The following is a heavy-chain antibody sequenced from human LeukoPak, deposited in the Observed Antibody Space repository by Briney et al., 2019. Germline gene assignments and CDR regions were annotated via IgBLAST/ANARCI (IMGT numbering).Heavy chain of an antibody. CDR2: IYYSGST. D-gene: IGHD3-9*01. J-gene: IGHJ4*02. Sequence: PSETLSLTCAVYGGSFSGYYWSWIRQHPGKGLEWIGYIYYSGSTYYNPSLKSRVTISVDTSKNQFSLKLSSVTAADTAVYYCAGGHLRYFASFDYWGQGTLVTVSS. CDR3: AGGHLRYFASFDY. V-gene: IGHV4-31*11. CDR1: GGSFSGYY.